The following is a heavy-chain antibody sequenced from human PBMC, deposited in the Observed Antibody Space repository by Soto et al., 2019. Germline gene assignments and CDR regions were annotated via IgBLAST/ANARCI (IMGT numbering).Heavy chain of an antibody. CDR3: ARGGRRSPVMDV. J-gene: IGHJ6*02. Sequence: QVQLQESGPGLVKPSQTLSLTCTVSGGSISSGGYYWSWIRQHPGKGLEWIGYIYYSGSTYYNPSLKSRVTISVDTSQNQFSLKLSSLTAADTAVYYCARGGRRSPVMDVWGQGTTVTVSS. CDR2: IYYSGST. V-gene: IGHV4-31*03. CDR1: GGSISSGGYY.